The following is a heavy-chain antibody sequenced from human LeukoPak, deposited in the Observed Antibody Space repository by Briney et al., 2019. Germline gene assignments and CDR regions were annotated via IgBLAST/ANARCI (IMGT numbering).Heavy chain of an antibody. CDR2: IYADGSST. V-gene: IGHV3-74*01. Sequence: GGSLRLSCTASGFTFSSFLMHWVRQAPGKGPVWVSRIYADGSSTTYADSVRGRFSISRDNAKNTLYLQMNSLRAEDTAVYYCAMGAITPFDNWGQGTLVIVSS. J-gene: IGHJ4*02. D-gene: IGHD3-3*01. CDR3: AMGAITPFDN. CDR1: GFTFSSFL.